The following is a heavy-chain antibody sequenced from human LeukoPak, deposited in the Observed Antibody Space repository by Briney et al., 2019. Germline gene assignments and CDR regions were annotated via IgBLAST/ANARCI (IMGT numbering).Heavy chain of an antibody. V-gene: IGHV4-59*01. D-gene: IGHD3-16*02. CDR1: GGSISSYY. CDR2: IYYSGST. CDR3: ARGVYYDYVWGSYRPYYFDY. Sequence: SETLSLTCTVSGGSISSYYWSWIRQPPGKGLEWIGYIYYSGSTNYNPSLKSRVTISVDTSKNQFSLKLSSVTAADTAVYYCARGVYYDYVWGSYRPYYFDYWGQGTLVTVS. J-gene: IGHJ4*02.